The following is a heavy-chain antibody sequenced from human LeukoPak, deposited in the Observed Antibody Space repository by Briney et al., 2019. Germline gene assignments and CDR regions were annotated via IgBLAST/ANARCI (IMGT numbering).Heavy chain of an antibody. V-gene: IGHV4-59*13. Sequence: SETLSLTCTVSGGSISNYYWSWIRQPPGKGLEWIGYISYSGSTNYNPSLNSRVTISVDTSKNQFSLKPSSVTAADTAVYYCARDKTGNNWFDPWGQGTLVTVSS. CDR3: ARDKTGNNWFDP. D-gene: IGHD1-1*01. J-gene: IGHJ5*02. CDR1: GGSISNYY. CDR2: ISYSGST.